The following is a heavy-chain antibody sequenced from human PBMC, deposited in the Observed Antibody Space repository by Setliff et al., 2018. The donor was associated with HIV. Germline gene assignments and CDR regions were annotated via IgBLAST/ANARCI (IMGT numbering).Heavy chain of an antibody. CDR1: GGSISSSSYY. CDR3: ARHVILLEWLSYFYMDV. CDR2: ISYSGNI. J-gene: IGHJ6*03. D-gene: IGHD6-19*01. V-gene: IGHV4-39*01. Sequence: SESLSLTCTVSGGSISSSSYYWGWIRQPPGKGLEWIGSISYSGNIYYNASLKSRVTISLDTSKRQLSLRLTSVTAADTAVYYCARHVILLEWLSYFYMDVWGKGATVTVSS.